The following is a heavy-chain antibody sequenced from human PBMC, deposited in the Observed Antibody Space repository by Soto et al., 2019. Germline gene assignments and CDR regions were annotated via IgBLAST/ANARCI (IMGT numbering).Heavy chain of an antibody. Sequence: GGSLRLSCASSGFTLSTYTMNWVRQAPGKGLEWVSSINGRGNYIYYAESVKGRFTISRDNAKNSLYLQMDRLRAEDTAVYYCVREDGKVGTNSAFDYWGLGALVTVSS. D-gene: IGHD1-26*01. CDR1: GFTLSTYT. V-gene: IGHV3-21*01. J-gene: IGHJ4*02. CDR2: INGRGNYI. CDR3: VREDGKVGTNSAFDY.